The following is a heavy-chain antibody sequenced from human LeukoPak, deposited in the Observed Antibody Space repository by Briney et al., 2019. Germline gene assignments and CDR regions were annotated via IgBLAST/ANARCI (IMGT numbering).Heavy chain of an antibody. Sequence: SSETLSLTCAVYGGSFSGYYWSRIRQPPGKGLEWIGEINHSGSTNYNPSLKSRVTISVDTSKNQFSLKLSSVTAADTAVYYCARIVQPYYFYYWGQGTLVTVSS. CDR2: INHSGST. CDR3: ARIVQPYYFYY. V-gene: IGHV4-34*01. CDR1: GGSFSGYY. D-gene: IGHD1-1*01. J-gene: IGHJ4*02.